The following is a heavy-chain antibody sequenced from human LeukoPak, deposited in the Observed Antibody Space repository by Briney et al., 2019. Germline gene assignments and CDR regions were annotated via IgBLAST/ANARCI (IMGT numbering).Heavy chain of an antibody. CDR1: GFTVSGNY. CDR2: VSGGGGTT. V-gene: IGHV3-23*01. D-gene: IGHD2-2*01. Sequence: GGSLRLSCTASGFTVSGNYMNWVRQAPGKGLEWVSTVSGGGGTTYYADSVKGRFTISRDNSKNTLFLQMNSLRAEDTAIYYCAKDMGYCSSATCYGLDYWGQGTLVTVSS. CDR3: AKDMGYCSSATCYGLDY. J-gene: IGHJ4*02.